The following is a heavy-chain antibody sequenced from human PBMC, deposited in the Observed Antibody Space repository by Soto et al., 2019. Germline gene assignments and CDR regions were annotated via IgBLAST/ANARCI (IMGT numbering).Heavy chain of an antibody. Sequence: EVQLVQSGGGLVQPGGSLRLSCAASGLTLSDHYMDWVRQTPGKGLEWIGRSRNKLIGYTTEYAASVKGRFTISRDDSKNSLYLQINSLRTDDTAVYYCARGAPPFDDWGQGTLVTVSS. CDR1: GLTLSDHY. CDR2: SRNKLIGYTT. V-gene: IGHV3-72*01. J-gene: IGHJ4*02. CDR3: ARGAPPFDD.